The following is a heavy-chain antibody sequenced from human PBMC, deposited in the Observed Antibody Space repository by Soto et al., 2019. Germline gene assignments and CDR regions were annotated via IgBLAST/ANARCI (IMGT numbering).Heavy chain of an antibody. J-gene: IGHJ4*02. CDR1: GGSLSTSNW. Sequence: SETLSLTCTVSGGSLSTSNWWSWVRQPPGKGLEWIGEVYRTGSTNYNPSLESRLTISVDKSKNQFSLKLTSVTAADTAVYYCARARATIAAAAIFDCWGQGTLVTVSS. CDR2: VYRTGST. V-gene: IGHV4-4*02. CDR3: ARARATIAAAAIFDC. D-gene: IGHD6-13*01.